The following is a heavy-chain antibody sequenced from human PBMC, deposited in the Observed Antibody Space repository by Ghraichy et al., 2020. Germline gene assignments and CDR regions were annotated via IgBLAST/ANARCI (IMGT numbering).Heavy chain of an antibody. Sequence: GGSLRLSCAASGFSFSAFEMHWVRQAPGKGLEVVSYISAGGTTIHYADSVKGRFTISRDNAKNSLYLQMNSLRSEDTAVYYCARDLSDEYGFWSGPDSWGQGTLVPVSS. CDR2: ISAGGTTI. V-gene: IGHV3-48*03. D-gene: IGHD3-3*01. CDR1: GFSFSAFE. J-gene: IGHJ5*01. CDR3: ARDLSDEYGFWSGPDS.